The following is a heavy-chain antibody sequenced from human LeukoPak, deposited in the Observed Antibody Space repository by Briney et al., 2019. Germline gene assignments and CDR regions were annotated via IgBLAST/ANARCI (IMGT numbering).Heavy chain of an antibody. CDR3: TTDLQTYYDFWSGPKDGMDV. J-gene: IGHJ6*02. Sequence: GGSLRLSCAASGFTFSSYWMHWVRRAAGKGLVWVSRINNDGRSTTHADSVKGRFTISRDNAKNTLCLQMNSLRAEDTAVYYCTTDLQTYYDFWSGPKDGMDVWGQGTTVTVSS. CDR1: GFTFSSYW. D-gene: IGHD3-3*01. V-gene: IGHV3-74*01. CDR2: INNDGRST.